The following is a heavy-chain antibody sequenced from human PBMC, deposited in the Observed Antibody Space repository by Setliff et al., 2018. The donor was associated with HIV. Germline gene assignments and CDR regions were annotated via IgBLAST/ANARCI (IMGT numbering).Heavy chain of an antibody. Sequence: SETLSLTCTVSGGSISSYYWTWLRQFPGKGLEWIGFIFYTGSTTYNPSLNSRVTISVDTSKNQLSLNLSSVTAADTAVYYCARAAYSGTYLWEPATDLWGRGTLVTVSS. CDR2: IFYTGST. D-gene: IGHD1-26*01. CDR3: ARAAYSGTYLWEPATDL. CDR1: GGSISSYY. J-gene: IGHJ2*01. V-gene: IGHV4-59*08.